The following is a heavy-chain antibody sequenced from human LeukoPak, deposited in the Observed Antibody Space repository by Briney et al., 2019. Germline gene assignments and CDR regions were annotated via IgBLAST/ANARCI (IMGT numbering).Heavy chain of an antibody. D-gene: IGHD5-24*01. CDR2: ISSGSTYI. V-gene: IGHV3-21*01. Sequence: PGGSLRLSCAASGFTFSSYAMSWVRQAPGKGLEWVSSISSGSTYIYYADSVKGRFTISRDNAEKSLYLQMNSLRAEDTAVYYCASASTDGFDIWGQGTMVTVSS. CDR3: ASASTDGFDI. CDR1: GFTFSSYA. J-gene: IGHJ3*02.